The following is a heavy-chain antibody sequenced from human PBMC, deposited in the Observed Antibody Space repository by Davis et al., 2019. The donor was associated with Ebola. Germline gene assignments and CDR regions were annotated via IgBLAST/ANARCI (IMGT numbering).Heavy chain of an antibody. J-gene: IGHJ5*02. CDR3: AKDFGDYDSSGYYNWFDL. D-gene: IGHD3-22*01. CDR2: ISGSGGST. CDR1: GFTFSSYA. Sequence: GESLKISCAASGFTFSSYAMSWVRQVPGKGLEWVSAISGSGGSTYYADSVKGRFTISRDNSKNTLYLQMHSLRAEDTAVYQCAKDFGDYDSSGYYNWFDLWGQGTLVTVSS. V-gene: IGHV3-23*01.